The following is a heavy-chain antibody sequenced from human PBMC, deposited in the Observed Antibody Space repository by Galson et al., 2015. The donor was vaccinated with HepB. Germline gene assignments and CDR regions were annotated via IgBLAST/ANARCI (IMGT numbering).Heavy chain of an antibody. J-gene: IGHJ6*02. D-gene: IGHD1-14*01. CDR1: GGSITTYY. CDR3: ARDADPSLGTGYYYSYYGLDV. V-gene: IGHV4-59*01. CDR2: IHYSGST. Sequence: SETLSLTCTVSGGSITTYYWSWIRQPPGMGLEWIGYIHYSGSTNYNPSLESRVTMSVDTSKKQFSLKLSSVTAADTAIYYCARDADPSLGTGYYYSYYGLDVWGQGTTVTVSS.